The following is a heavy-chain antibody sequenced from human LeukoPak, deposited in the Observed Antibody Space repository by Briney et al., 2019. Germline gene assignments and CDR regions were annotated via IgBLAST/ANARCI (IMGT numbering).Heavy chain of an antibody. CDR2: IYYSGST. J-gene: IGHJ4*02. CDR3: ARIVGATTWYFDY. Sequence: SETLSLTCTVSGGSISSYYWSWIRQPPGKGLEWIGSIYYSGSTYYNPSLKSRVTISVDTSKNQFSLKLSSVTAADTAVYYCARIVGATTWYFDYWGQGTLVTVSS. CDR1: GGSISSYY. V-gene: IGHV4-59*12. D-gene: IGHD1-26*01.